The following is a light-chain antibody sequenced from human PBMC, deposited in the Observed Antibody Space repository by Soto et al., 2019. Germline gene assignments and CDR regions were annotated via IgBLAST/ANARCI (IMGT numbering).Light chain of an antibody. Sequence: QSVLTQPPSASGTPGQRVTISCSGSSSNIGGNTVNWYQQLPGTAPKLLIYGNSNRPSGVPDRFSGSKSGTSASLAITGLQAEDEADYYCQSYASSLTGSVIFGGGTKLTVL. CDR2: GNS. CDR3: QSYASSLTGSVI. J-gene: IGLJ2*01. CDR1: SSNIGGNT. V-gene: IGLV1-40*01.